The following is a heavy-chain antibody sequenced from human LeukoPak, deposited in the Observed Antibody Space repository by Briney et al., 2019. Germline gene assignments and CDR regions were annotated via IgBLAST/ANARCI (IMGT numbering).Heavy chain of an antibody. V-gene: IGHV3-48*01. CDR1: GFTFSSYS. J-gene: IGHJ4*02. D-gene: IGHD3-22*01. CDR3: AKTRTNYDSSASAAYSFDF. CDR2: ISSSSSTI. Sequence: GGSLRLSCAASGFTFSSYSMNWVRQAPGKGLEWVSYISSSSSTIYYADSVKGRFTISRDNSKNTLYLQMNSLRTEDTAVYYCAKTRTNYDSSASAAYSFDFWGQGTLVTVSS.